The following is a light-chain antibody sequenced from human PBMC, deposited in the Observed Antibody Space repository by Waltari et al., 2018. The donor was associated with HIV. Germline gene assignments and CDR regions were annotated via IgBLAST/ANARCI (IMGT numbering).Light chain of an antibody. Sequence: QSALTHPASVSGPPGQSITIPGPGTSTAVGAYKYLSWYHPHPGHAPKLMIFHVSNRPSGVSTRFSGSKSGNTASLTISALQAEDEADYYCSSYTSDSTYVFGTGTHVTLL. CDR1: STAVGAYKY. J-gene: IGLJ1*01. CDR3: SSYTSDSTYV. V-gene: IGLV2-14*03. CDR2: HVS.